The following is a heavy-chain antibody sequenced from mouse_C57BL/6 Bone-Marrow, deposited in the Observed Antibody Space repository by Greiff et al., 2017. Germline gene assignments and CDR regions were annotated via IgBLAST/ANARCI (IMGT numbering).Heavy chain of an antibody. J-gene: IGHJ4*01. CDR3: ERGEAYYGYDDAMDY. Sequence: VQLQQSGPELVKPGASVKISCKASGYTFTDYYMNWVKQSHGKSLEWIGDINPNNGGTSYNQKFKGKATLTVDKSSSTAYMELRSLTSEDSAVYYCERGEAYYGYDDAMDYWGQGTSVTVSS. D-gene: IGHD2-9*01. V-gene: IGHV1-26*01. CDR2: INPNNGGT. CDR1: GYTFTDYY.